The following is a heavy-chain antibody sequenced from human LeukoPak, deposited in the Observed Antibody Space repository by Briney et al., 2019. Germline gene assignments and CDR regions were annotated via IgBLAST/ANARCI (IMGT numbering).Heavy chain of an antibody. Sequence: PGGSLRLSCAASGFTFDDYAMHWVRQAPGKGLEWVSGISWNSGSIGYADSVKGRFTISRDNAKNSLYLQMDSLRAEDTALYYCARDDCSSTSCYRYYGMDVWGQGTTVTVSS. CDR3: ARDDCSSTSCYRYYGMDV. CDR1: GFTFDDYA. CDR2: ISWNSGSI. V-gene: IGHV3-9*01. J-gene: IGHJ6*02. D-gene: IGHD2-2*01.